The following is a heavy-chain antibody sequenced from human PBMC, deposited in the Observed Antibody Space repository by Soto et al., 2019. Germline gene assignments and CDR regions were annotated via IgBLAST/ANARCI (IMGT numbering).Heavy chain of an antibody. CDR2: ISAYNGNT. V-gene: IGHV1-18*01. CDR1: GYTFTSYG. D-gene: IGHD5-12*01. CDR3: ARRIAVATTFYGMDV. Sequence: ASVKVSCKASGYTFTSYGISWVRQAPGQGLEWMGWISAYNGNTNYAQKLQGRVTMTTDTSTSTAYMELRSLRSDDTAVYYCARRIAVATTFYGMDVWGQGTTVTVSS. J-gene: IGHJ6*02.